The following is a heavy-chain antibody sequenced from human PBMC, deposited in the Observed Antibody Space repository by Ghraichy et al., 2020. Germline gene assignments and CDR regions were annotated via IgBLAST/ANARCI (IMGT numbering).Heavy chain of an antibody. CDR1: GYVCSDIN. D-gene: IGHD2-15*01. CDR3: TTGAA. J-gene: IGHJ4*02. CDR2: IYSGGST. V-gene: IGHV3-53*01. Sequence: GGSLRLSEVASGYVCSDINIKGFVQPSGKGLERVSVIYSGGSTYYADSVKGRFTISRDNSKNTLYLQMSSLRAEDTAVYYCTTGAAWGQGTLVTVSS.